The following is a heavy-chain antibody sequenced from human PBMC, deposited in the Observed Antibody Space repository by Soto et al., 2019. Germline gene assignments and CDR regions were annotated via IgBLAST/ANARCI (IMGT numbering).Heavy chain of an antibody. CDR3: ARGNVVAIDY. CDR2: IYHSGST. CDR1: GGSISSGGYS. D-gene: IGHD2-21*01. Sequence: SETLSLTCAVSGGSISSGGYSCSWIRQPPGKGLEWIGYIYHSGSTYYNPSLKSRVTISVDRSKNQFSLKLSSVTAADTAVYYCARGNVVAIDYWGQGTLVTVSS. J-gene: IGHJ4*02. V-gene: IGHV4-30-2*01.